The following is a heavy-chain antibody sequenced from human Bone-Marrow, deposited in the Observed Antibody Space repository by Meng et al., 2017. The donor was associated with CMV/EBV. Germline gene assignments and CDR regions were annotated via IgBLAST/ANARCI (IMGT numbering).Heavy chain of an antibody. CDR3: ARQMGWELGYFDY. J-gene: IGHJ4*02. V-gene: IGHV3-23*01. D-gene: IGHD1-26*01. Sequence: GESLKISCAASGFTFSSYAMSWVRQAPGKGLEWVSAISGSGGSTYYADSVKGRFTISRDNSKNTLYLQMNSLRAEDTAVYYCARQMGWELGYFDYWGQRTLVAASS. CDR2: ISGSGGST. CDR1: GFTFSSYA.